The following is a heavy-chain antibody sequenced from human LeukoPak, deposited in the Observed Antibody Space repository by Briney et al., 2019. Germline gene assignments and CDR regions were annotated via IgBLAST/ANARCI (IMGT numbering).Heavy chain of an antibody. CDR2: INHSGST. V-gene: IGHV4-34*01. CDR3: AREVYYDFWSGYYGFDY. Sequence: PSETLSLTCAVYGGSFSGYYWSWIRQPPGKGLEWIGEINHSGSTNYNPSLKSRVTISVDTSKNQFSLKLSSVTAADTAVYYCAREVYYDFWSGYYGFDYWGQGTLVTVSS. D-gene: IGHD3-3*01. CDR1: GGSFSGYY. J-gene: IGHJ4*02.